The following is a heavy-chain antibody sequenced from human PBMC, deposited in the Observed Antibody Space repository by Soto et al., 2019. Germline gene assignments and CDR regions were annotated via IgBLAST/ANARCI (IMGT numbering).Heavy chain of an antibody. V-gene: IGHV1-69*13. J-gene: IGHJ6*02. CDR1: GGTFSSYA. Sequence: SVKVSCKASGGTFSSYAISWVRQAPGQGLEWMGGIIPIFGTANYAQKFQGRVTITADESTSTAYMELSSLRSEDTAVYYCARGRNWKGQRDYYYYGMDVWGQGTTVTVSS. D-gene: IGHD1-1*01. CDR3: ARGRNWKGQRDYYYYGMDV. CDR2: IIPIFGTA.